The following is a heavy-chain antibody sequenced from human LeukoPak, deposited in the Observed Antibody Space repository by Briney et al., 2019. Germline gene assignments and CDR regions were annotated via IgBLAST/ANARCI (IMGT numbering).Heavy chain of an antibody. D-gene: IGHD3-16*01. Sequence: GGSLRLSCAASGFTFSTYSMNWVRQAPGKGLEWVSYISGSSGTIYYADSVKGRFTISRDNAKNSLHLQMNSLRAEDTAVYYCARRSEFGVLYYMDVWGKGTTVTVSS. CDR3: ARRSEFGVLYYMDV. CDR2: ISGSSGTI. V-gene: IGHV3-48*01. CDR1: GFTFSTYS. J-gene: IGHJ6*03.